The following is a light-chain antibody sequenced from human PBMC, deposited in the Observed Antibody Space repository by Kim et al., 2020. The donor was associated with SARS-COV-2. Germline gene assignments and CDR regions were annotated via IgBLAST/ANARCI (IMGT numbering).Light chain of an antibody. J-gene: IGKJ4*01. Sequence: SASVGDRVTITCRASQSINNWLAWYQQKPGKAPNLLIYKASSLESGVPSWFSGSGSETEFTLTINSLQPDDCATYYCQQYNSYSTFGGGTKVDIK. CDR2: KAS. V-gene: IGKV1-5*03. CDR3: QQYNSYST. CDR1: QSINNW.